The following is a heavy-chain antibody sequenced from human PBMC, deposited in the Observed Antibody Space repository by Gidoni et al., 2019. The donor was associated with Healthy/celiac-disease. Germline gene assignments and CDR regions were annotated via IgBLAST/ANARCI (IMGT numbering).Heavy chain of an antibody. CDR1: GYHLTDLS. J-gene: IGHJ5*02. D-gene: IGHD1-7*01. Sequence: QVQLVQSGAEVTKPGASVKVSCQGSGYHLTDLSMHWVRQAPGTGLEWMGGFEPEDGETIYAQKFQGRVTMTEDTSTDTAYMELSSLRSEDTAVYYCATVVGWGELELRVNWFDPWGQGTLVTVSS. V-gene: IGHV1-24*01. CDR3: ATVVGWGELELRVNWFDP. CDR2: FEPEDGET.